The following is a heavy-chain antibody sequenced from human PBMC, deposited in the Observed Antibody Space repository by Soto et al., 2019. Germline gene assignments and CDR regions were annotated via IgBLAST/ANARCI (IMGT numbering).Heavy chain of an antibody. Sequence: VGSLRLSCAATGFTFSSYWMHWVRQAPGKGLVWVSRINSDGSSTSYADSVKGRFTIFRDNAKNTLYLQMNSLRAEDTAVYYCARDVRAVAGSYYYGMDVWGQGTTVTVSS. CDR1: GFTFSSYW. CDR2: INSDGSST. J-gene: IGHJ6*02. D-gene: IGHD6-19*01. V-gene: IGHV3-74*01. CDR3: ARDVRAVAGSYYYGMDV.